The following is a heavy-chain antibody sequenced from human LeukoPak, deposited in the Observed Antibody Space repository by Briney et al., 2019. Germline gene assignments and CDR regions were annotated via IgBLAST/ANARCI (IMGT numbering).Heavy chain of an antibody. J-gene: IGHJ4*02. CDR3: ARAEWELLNFDC. CDR2: ISYDGSNK. V-gene: IGHV3-30-3*01. Sequence: GGSLRLSCAASGFTFSSYAMHWVRQAPGKGLEWVAVISYDGSNKYYADSVKGRFTISRDNSKNTLYLQMNSLRAEDTAVYYCARAEWELLNFDCWGQGTLVTVSS. D-gene: IGHD1-26*01. CDR1: GFTFSSYA.